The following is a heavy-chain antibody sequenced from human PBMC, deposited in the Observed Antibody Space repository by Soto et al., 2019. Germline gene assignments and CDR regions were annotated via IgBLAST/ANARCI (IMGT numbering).Heavy chain of an antibody. CDR1: GLTFSSYA. CDR3: ARDRESSGWYKTPFDY. Sequence: PGGSLRLSCAASGLTFSSYAMSWVRQAPGKGLEWVSAISGSGGSTYYADSVKGRFTISRDNSKNSLYLQMNSLRAEDTAVYYCARDRESSGWYKTPFDYWGQGTLVTVSS. CDR2: ISGSGGST. V-gene: IGHV3-23*01. D-gene: IGHD6-19*01. J-gene: IGHJ4*02.